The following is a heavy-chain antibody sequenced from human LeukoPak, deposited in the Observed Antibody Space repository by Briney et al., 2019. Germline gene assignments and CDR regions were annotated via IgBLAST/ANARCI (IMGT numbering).Heavy chain of an antibody. CDR1: GGSISSYY. J-gene: IGHJ4*02. CDR3: ARLIGRGYSYAKYYFDC. Sequence: SETLSLTCTVSGGSISSYYWSWIRQPPGKGLEWIGYIYCSGSTNYNPSLKSRVTISVDTSKNRFSLKLSSVTAADTAVYYCARLIGRGYSYAKYYFDCWGQGTLVTVSS. V-gene: IGHV4-59*08. D-gene: IGHD5-18*01. CDR2: IYCSGST.